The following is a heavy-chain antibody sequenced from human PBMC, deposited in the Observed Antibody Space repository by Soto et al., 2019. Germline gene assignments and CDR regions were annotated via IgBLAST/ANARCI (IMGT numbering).Heavy chain of an antibody. CDR3: ATHPSITILAQYYFDY. Sequence: QVQLVQSGAEVKKPGSSVKVSCKASGGTFSSYTISWVRQAPGQGLEWMGRIIPILGIANYAQKFQGRVTITADKSTSTAYVELSSLRSEDTAVYYCATHPSITILAQYYFDYWGQGTLVTVSS. D-gene: IGHD3-3*01. CDR1: GGTFSSYT. CDR2: IIPILGIA. V-gene: IGHV1-69*02. J-gene: IGHJ4*02.